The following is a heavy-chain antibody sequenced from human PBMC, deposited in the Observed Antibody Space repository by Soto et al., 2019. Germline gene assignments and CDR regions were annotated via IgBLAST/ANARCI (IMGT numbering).Heavy chain of an antibody. D-gene: IGHD6-25*01. CDR1: GYKACESW. CDR2: VYPNDSDV. V-gene: IGHV5-51*01. CDR3: GAGSFDP. J-gene: IGHJ5*02. Sequence: XESLTRSGKASGYKACESWHGWVRQMPGKGLEWMGSVYPNDSDVKYSPSFQGQVTVSADKSINTAYLHWSSLKPSDSATYYCGAGSFDPRGQVPPVTGSS.